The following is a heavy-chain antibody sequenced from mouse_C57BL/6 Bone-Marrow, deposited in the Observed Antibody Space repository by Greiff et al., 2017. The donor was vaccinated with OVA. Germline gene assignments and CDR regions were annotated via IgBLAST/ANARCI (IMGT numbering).Heavy chain of an antibody. CDR2: INPNNGGT. J-gene: IGHJ4*01. D-gene: IGHD2-1*01. CDR1: GYTFTDYY. V-gene: IGHV1-26*01. Sequence: EVQLQQSGPELVKPGASVKISCKASGYTFTDYYMNWVKQSHGKSLEWIGDINPNNGGTSYNQKFKGKATLTVDKSSSTAYMELRSLTSEDSAVYYCARNYYGNSNYYAMDYWGQGTSVTVSS. CDR3: ARNYYGNSNYYAMDY.